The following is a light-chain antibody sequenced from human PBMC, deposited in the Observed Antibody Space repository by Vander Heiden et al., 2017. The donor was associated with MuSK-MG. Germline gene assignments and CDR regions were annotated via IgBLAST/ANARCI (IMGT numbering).Light chain of an antibody. CDR2: EVS. Sequence: QSALTQPPSVSGSPGQSITISCTGTSSDVGSYNLVSWYQQHPGKAPKRMIYEVSKRPSGVSNRFSGSKSGNNASLTISGLQAEDEAYYYCCSYAGSSRVFGGGTKLTVL. CDR1: SSDVGSYNL. V-gene: IGLV2-23*02. CDR3: CSYAGSSRV. J-gene: IGLJ2*01.